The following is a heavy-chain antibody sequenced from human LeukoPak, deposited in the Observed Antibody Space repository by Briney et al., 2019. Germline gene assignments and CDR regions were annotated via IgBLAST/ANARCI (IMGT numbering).Heavy chain of an antibody. CDR1: GFTFDDYA. CDR2: ISSKSDRI. Sequence: GGSLRLSCAASGFTFDDYAMHWVRQVPGRGLEWVSSISSKSDRIAYADSVKGRSTVSRDSAQSSLCLQMNSLRAEDTALYYCAKDAVGSYYFYYMDVWGKGTTVTISS. CDR3: AKDAVGSYYFYYMDV. D-gene: IGHD1-26*01. V-gene: IGHV3-9*01. J-gene: IGHJ6*03.